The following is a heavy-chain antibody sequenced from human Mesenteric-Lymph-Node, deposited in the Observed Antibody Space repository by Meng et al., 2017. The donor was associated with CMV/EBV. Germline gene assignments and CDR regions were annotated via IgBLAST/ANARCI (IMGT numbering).Heavy chain of an antibody. CDR1: GGSISSGGYY. J-gene: IGHJ4*02. Sequence: SGGSISSGGYYWSWIRQHPGKGLEWIGYIYYSGSTYYNPSLKSRVTISVDTSKNQFSLKLSSVTAADTAVYYCARSYYGPGSSFDYWGQGTLVTVSS. D-gene: IGHD3-10*01. CDR3: ARSYYGPGSSFDY. CDR2: IYYSGST. V-gene: IGHV4-31*02.